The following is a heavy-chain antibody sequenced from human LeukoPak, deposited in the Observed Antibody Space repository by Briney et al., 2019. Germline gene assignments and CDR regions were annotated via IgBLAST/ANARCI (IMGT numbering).Heavy chain of an antibody. CDR2: VKSKTDGGTT. CDR1: GLSFRNAW. CDR3: TTYRLDDAFDM. Sequence: GGSLRLSCVASGLSFRNAWMNWVRQAPGKGLEWVGRVKSKTDGGTTDYAALVKGRFTISRDDSKNTQYLQMNSLNTEDTAIYYCTTYRLDDAFDMWGQGTVVTVSS. V-gene: IGHV3-15*01. J-gene: IGHJ3*02.